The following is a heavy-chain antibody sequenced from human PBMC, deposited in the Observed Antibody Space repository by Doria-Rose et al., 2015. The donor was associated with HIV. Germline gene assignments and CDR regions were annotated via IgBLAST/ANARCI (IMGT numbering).Heavy chain of an antibody. Sequence: VQLVESGGGLVKPGGSLRLSCAASGFTFKNAWMTWVRQAPGKGLEWVGLIRSRGDGGTTEYAESVKGRFTISRDDSKTTVYLQMSSLKTEDTAMYYCTTVGVCGGETRKDYDYWGQGTLVSVSS. J-gene: IGHJ4*02. D-gene: IGHD2-21*01. CDR2: IRSRGDGGTT. CDR1: GFTFKNAW. CDR3: TTVGVCGGETRKDYDY. V-gene: IGHV3-15*01.